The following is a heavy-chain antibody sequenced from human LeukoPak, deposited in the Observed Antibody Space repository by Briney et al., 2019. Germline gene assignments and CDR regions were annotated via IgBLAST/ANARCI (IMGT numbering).Heavy chain of an antibody. Sequence: GGSLRLSCAASGFTFSYYAMIWVRQAPGRGLEWVSANTGGGGTFYGDSAKGRFTISRDNSKNTLYLQMNSLTAEDTAVYYCAKRGYTEGGVFDYWGQGTLVTVSS. J-gene: IGHJ4*02. CDR2: NTGGGGT. CDR3: AKRGYTEGGVFDY. V-gene: IGHV3-23*01. D-gene: IGHD5-18*01. CDR1: GFTFSYYA.